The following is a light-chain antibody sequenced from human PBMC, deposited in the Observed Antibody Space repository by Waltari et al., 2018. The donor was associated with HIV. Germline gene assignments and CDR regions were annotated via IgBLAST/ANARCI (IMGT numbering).Light chain of an antibody. Sequence: AIHLTQSPSSLSASLGDRVTLTCRASQAISTSLAWYQQQPGSPPKLLISDVYSLDRGVPSRFSGSGSKTHFSLTINGVRTEDFATYHCQQFKNFPITFGQGTRLEIK. CDR1: QAISTS. V-gene: IGKV1D-13*01. CDR3: QQFKNFPIT. CDR2: DVY. J-gene: IGKJ5*01.